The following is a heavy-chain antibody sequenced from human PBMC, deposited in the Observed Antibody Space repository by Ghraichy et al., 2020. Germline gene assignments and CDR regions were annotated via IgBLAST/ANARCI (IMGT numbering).Heavy chain of an antibody. D-gene: IGHD1-1*01. J-gene: IGHJ2*01. CDR3: AKDKPSNWNRIRYFDL. CDR1: GFTFSSYA. Sequence: GGSLRLSCAASGFTFSSYAMSWVRQAPGKGLEWVSAISGSGGSTYYADSVKGRFTISRDNSKNTLYLQMNSLRAENTAVYYCAKDKPSNWNRIRYFDLWGRGTLVTVSS. CDR2: ISGSGGST. V-gene: IGHV3-23*01.